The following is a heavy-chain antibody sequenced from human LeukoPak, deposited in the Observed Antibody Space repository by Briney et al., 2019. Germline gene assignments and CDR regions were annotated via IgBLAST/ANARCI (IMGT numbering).Heavy chain of an antibody. CDR1: GGSFSDYY. D-gene: IGHD2/OR15-2a*01. Sequence: SETLSLTCAVYGGSFSDYYWSWIRQPPGKGLEWIGEINHGGSTNYNPSLKSRVTISVDTSKNQFSLKLSSVTAADTAVYYCARGLTSMPPGGYWGQGTLVTVSS. V-gene: IGHV4-34*01. CDR2: INHGGST. J-gene: IGHJ4*02. CDR3: ARGLTSMPPGGY.